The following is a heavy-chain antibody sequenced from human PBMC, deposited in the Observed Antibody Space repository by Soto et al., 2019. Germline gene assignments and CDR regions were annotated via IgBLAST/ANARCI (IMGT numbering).Heavy chain of an antibody. CDR2: IYYSGST. Sequence: QVQLQESGPGLVKPSQTLSLTCTVSGGSISSGDYYWSWIRQPPGKGLEWIGYIYYSGSTYYNPFLKGRGTISGDPAKNQFSPELRSGAGGDTGGVLWGRGGAMVRGVPDYWGQGTLVTVSS. V-gene: IGHV4-30-4*01. J-gene: IGHJ4*02. CDR3: GRGGAMVRGVPDY. CDR1: GGSISSGDYY. D-gene: IGHD3-10*01.